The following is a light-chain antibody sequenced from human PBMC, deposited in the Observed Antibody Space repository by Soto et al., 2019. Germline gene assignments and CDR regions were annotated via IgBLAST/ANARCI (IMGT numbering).Light chain of an antibody. CDR2: GAS. J-gene: IGKJ4*01. CDR1: QSVSTN. Sequence: EIVVTQSPGTLXFSPGKRATISCXASQSVSTNFAWYQQKPGQAPRLLIYGASTRATGLPARFSGSGSGTDFTLTISSLQSEDFAIYYCQQYNNWPLTFGGGTKVDIK. CDR3: QQYNNWPLT. V-gene: IGKV3-15*01.